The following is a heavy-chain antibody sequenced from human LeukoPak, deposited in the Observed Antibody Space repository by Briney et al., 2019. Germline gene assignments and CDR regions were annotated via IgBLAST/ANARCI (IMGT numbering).Heavy chain of an antibody. Sequence: ASVKVSCKASGYTFTGYYMHWVRQAPGQGLEWMGWINPNGGGTNYAQKFQGRVTMTRDTSISTACMELSGLRSDDTAVYYCARAASWVSNGVYWGQGTLVTVSS. CDR2: INPNGGGT. J-gene: IGHJ4*02. V-gene: IGHV1-2*02. CDR1: GYTFTGYY. CDR3: ARAASWVSNGVY. D-gene: IGHD7-27*01.